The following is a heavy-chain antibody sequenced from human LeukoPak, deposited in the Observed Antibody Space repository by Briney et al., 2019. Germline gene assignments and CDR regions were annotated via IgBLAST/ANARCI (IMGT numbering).Heavy chain of an antibody. CDR1: GGSISSYY. J-gene: IGHJ5*02. Sequence: SETLSLTCTVSGGSISSYYWSWIRQPPGKGLEWIGYIYYSGSTNYNPSLKSRVTISVDTSKNQFSLKLSSVTAADTAVYYCARSVTAGYYDFWSGYSGSGTAMVYMWFDPWGQGTLVTVSS. V-gene: IGHV4-59*08. CDR3: ARSVTAGYYDFWSGYSGSGTAMVYMWFDP. D-gene: IGHD3-3*01. CDR2: IYYSGST.